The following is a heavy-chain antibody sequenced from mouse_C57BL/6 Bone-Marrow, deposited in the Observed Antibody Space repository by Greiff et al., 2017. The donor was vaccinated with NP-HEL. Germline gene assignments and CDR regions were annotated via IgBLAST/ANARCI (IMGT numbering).Heavy chain of an antibody. D-gene: IGHD1-1*01. V-gene: IGHV1-39*01. J-gene: IGHJ1*03. CDR1: GYSFTDYN. Sequence: EVQVVESGPELVKPGASVKISCKASGYSFTDYNMNWVKQSNGKSLEWIGVINPNYGTTSYNQKFKGKATLTVDQSSSTAYMQLNSLTSEDSAVYYCARRILYYYGSSHWYFDVWGTGTTVTVSS. CDR2: INPNYGTT. CDR3: ARRILYYYGSSHWYFDV.